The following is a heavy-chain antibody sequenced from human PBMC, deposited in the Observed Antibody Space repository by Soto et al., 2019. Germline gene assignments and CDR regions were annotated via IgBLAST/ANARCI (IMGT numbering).Heavy chain of an antibody. CDR2: YSRSV. D-gene: IGHD7-27*01. J-gene: IGHJ4*02. Sequence: QLQLQESGPGLVKPSETLSLNCVVSGGSVSSGDHAWSWIRQPPGKGLEWIGYSRSVNYNPSLRSPVTISVATAKNQFSLKLRSVPAADTAVYYCGRDNWGSIDYWGQGTQVTVSS. CDR3: GRDNWGSIDY. V-gene: IGHV4-61*08. CDR1: GGSVSSGDHA.